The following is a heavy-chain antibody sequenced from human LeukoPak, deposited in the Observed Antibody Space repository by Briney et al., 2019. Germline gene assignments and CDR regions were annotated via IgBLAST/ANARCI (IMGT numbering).Heavy chain of an antibody. D-gene: IGHD6-13*01. J-gene: IGHJ5*02. CDR1: GYSISSGYY. CDR3: AGPGIAAAVGFDP. CDR2: IYHSGST. V-gene: IGHV4-38-2*02. Sequence: SETLSLTCTVSGYSISSGYYWGWIRQPPGEGLEWIGSIYHSGSTYYNPSLKSRVTISVDTSKNQFSLKLSSVTAADTAVYYCAGPGIAAAVGFDPWGQGTLVTVSS.